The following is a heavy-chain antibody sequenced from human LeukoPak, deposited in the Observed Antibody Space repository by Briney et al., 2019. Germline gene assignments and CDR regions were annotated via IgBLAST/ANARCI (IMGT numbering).Heavy chain of an antibody. CDR3: ATLPYYYDSSGSYYFDY. D-gene: IGHD3-22*01. CDR1: GFTFSNYG. CDR2: VRYDGSLT. J-gene: IGHJ4*02. V-gene: IGHV3-30*02. Sequence: GGSLRLSCAASGFTFSNYGMHWLRQAPGKGLEWVAFVRYDGSLTFYADSVKGRFTISRDNSKNTLYLQMNSLRVEDTAVYYCATLPYYYDSSGSYYFDYWGQGTLVTVSS.